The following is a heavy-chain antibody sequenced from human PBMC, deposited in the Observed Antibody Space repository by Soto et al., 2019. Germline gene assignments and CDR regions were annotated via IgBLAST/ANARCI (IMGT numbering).Heavy chain of an antibody. J-gene: IGHJ6*02. CDR3: ARDRTSTLVDRYYSMDV. Sequence: QVQLVQSGAEVKKPGSSVKVSCKASGGTFSNYGISWVRQAPGQGLEWMGGIIPMFGTSNYAQKFQGRVTITADASTSTAYMELSSLRSEETAVYYCARDRTSTLVDRYYSMDVWGQGTTVTVSS. V-gene: IGHV1-69*01. CDR2: IIPMFGTS. D-gene: IGHD1-26*01. CDR1: GGTFSNYG.